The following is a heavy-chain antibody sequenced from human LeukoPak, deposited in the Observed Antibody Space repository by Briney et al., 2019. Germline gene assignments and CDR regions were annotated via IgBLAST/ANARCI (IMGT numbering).Heavy chain of an antibody. CDR1: VFTFSSYS. Sequence: PGGSLRLSCAASVFTFSSYSMNCVRQAPGKGLECVSSISSSSSHIYYADSVKGRFTISRDNGKNSLYLQMNRLRAEDTAVYYCARDGWSKFDYWGQGTLVTVSS. V-gene: IGHV3-21*01. J-gene: IGHJ4*02. CDR2: ISSSSSHI. CDR3: ARDGWSKFDY. D-gene: IGHD2-8*02.